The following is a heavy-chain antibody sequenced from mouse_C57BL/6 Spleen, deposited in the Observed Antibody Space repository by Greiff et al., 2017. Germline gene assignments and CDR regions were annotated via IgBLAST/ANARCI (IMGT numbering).Heavy chain of an antibody. CDR1: GYAFSSYW. CDR2: IYPGDGDT. Sequence: VQLQQSGAELVKPGASVKISCKASGYAFSSYWMHWVKQRPGKGLAWIGQIYPGDGDTNYNGKFKGKATLTADKSSSTAYMQLSSLTSEDSAVYYCARRNYGVYYYAMDYWGQGTSVTVSS. V-gene: IGHV1-80*01. D-gene: IGHD1-1*01. CDR3: ARRNYGVYYYAMDY. J-gene: IGHJ4*01.